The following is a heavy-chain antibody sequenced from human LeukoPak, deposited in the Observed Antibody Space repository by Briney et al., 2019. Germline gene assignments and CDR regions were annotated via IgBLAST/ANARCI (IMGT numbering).Heavy chain of an antibody. CDR3: ARNYYYYMDV. J-gene: IGHJ6*03. Sequence: GGSLRLSCAAPGLTFSNYEMKWVRQAPGKGLEWVSSITSDSRTIYYADSVKGRFTISRDNAKNSLYLQMNSLRAEDTAVYSCARNYYYYMDVWGKGTTVIVSS. CDR1: GLTFSNYE. V-gene: IGHV3-48*03. CDR2: ITSDSRTI.